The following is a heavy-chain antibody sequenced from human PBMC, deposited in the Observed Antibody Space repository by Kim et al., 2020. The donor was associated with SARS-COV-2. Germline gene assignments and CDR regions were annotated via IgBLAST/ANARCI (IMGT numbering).Heavy chain of an antibody. CDR3: ARVTWYSSGWYEQPQGAYYDGMDV. J-gene: IGHJ6*02. CDR2: IIPIFGTA. V-gene: IGHV1-69*13. CDR1: GGTFSSYA. D-gene: IGHD6-19*01. Sequence: SVKVSCKASGGTFSSYAISWVRQAPGQGLEWMGGIIPIFGTANYAQKFQGRVTITADESTSTAYMELSSLRSEDTAVYYCARVTWYSSGWYEQPQGAYYDGMDVWGQGTTVTVSS.